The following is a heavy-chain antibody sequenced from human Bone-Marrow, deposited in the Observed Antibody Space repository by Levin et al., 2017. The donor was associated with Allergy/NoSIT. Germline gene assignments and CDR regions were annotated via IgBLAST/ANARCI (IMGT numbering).Heavy chain of an antibody. V-gene: IGHV4-39*01. CDR1: GGSISSSGDY. CDR2: ISDTGRT. CDR3: ARLRSQRHYDYYFYYYMDV. D-gene: IGHD3-16*01. Sequence: PSETLSLTCSVSGGSISSSGDYWGWIRQPPGKGLEWIGRISDTGRTYYTSSLKSRLTISADTSQNQFSLQLTSVTAADAAVYYCARLRSQRHYDYYFYYYMDVWGKGTTVTVSS. J-gene: IGHJ6*03.